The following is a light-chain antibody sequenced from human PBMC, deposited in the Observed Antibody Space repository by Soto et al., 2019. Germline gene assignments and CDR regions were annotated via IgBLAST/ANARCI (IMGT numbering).Light chain of an antibody. CDR2: EVS. V-gene: IGLV2-8*01. CDR1: SSDVGGYNY. CDR3: SSYGGSNILL. Sequence: QSVLTQPPSASGSPGQSVTISCTGTSSDVGGYNYVSWYQQHPGKAPKLMIYEVSNRPSGVPDRFSGSKSGNRASLTVSGLQAEDGADYSGSSYGGSNILLFGGGTKLTAL. J-gene: IGLJ2*01.